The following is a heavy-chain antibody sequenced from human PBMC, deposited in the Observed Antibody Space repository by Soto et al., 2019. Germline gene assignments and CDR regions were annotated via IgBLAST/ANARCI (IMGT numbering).Heavy chain of an antibody. CDR2: IYSRGDT. D-gene: IGHD2-21*01. J-gene: IGHJ6*02. CDR1: GGSMRSYY. Sequence: ETLSLTCSVSGGSMRSYYWNWLRQPAGKGLEWIGRIYSRGDTNYNPSVKSRVTMSVDTSKNEFSLRLNSVTAADTAVYYCAGIGEDVYYGMDVWGQGTTVTVSS. CDR3: AGIGEDVYYGMDV. V-gene: IGHV4-4*07.